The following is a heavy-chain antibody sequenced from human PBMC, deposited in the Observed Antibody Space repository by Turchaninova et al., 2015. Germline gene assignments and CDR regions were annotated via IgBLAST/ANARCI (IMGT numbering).Heavy chain of an antibody. CDR1: GFSLRTKWVG. CDR3: ARRDMAVAGLGAFDI. V-gene: IGHV2-5*05. CDR2: IYWDGDK. D-gene: IGHD6-19*01. J-gene: IGHJ3*02. Sequence: QIPLKESGPTLVKPTQTPTLPCPSTGFSLRTKWVGVGWIRQAPGKALEWLALIYWDGDKRYDLSLKSRLTITKDTSKNQVVLTMTNMDPVDTATYYCARRDMAVAGLGAFDIWGQGTMVTVSS.